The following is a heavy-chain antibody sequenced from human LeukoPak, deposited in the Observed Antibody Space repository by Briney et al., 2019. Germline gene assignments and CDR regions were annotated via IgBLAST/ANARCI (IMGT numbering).Heavy chain of an antibody. V-gene: IGHV3-23*01. D-gene: IGHD4-17*01. CDR2: ISGSGGST. J-gene: IGHJ6*02. CDR1: GFTFSSYS. CDR3: ALTTVTTTYYYYGMDV. Sequence: GGSLRLSCAASGFTFSSYSMNWVRQAPGKGLEWVSAISGSGGSTYYADSVKGRFTISRDNSKNTLYLQMNSLRAEDTAVYYCALTTVTTTYYYYGMDVWGQGTTVTVSS.